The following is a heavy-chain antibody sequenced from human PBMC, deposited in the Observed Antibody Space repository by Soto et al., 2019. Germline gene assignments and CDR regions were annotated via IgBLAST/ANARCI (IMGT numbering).Heavy chain of an antibody. CDR1: GGSISSSSYY. V-gene: IGHV4-39*01. J-gene: IGHJ6*02. D-gene: IGHD6-19*01. CDR3: ARQAVAGPKRGYYYYGMDV. Sequence: SETLSLTCTVSGGSISSSSYYWGWIRQPPGKGLEWIGSIYYSGSTYYNPSLKSRVTISVDTSKNQFSLKLSSVTAADTAVYYCARQAVAGPKRGYYYYGMDVWGQGTTVTVSS. CDR2: IYYSGST.